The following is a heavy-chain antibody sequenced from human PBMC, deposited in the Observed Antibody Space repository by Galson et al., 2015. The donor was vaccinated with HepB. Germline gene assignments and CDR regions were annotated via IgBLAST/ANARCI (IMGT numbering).Heavy chain of an antibody. J-gene: IGHJ4*02. Sequence: SLRLSCAASGFTFSDYGIHWVRQAPGKGLEWAAVISYDGTTKFYADSVKGRFTISRDNSKNTLYLQMNSLRPEDTAVYYCARQLPFSSAGYGCDYWGQGTLVTVSS. CDR1: GFTFSDYG. CDR2: ISYDGTTK. D-gene: IGHD5-18*01. V-gene: IGHV3-30*03. CDR3: ARQLPFSSAGYGCDY.